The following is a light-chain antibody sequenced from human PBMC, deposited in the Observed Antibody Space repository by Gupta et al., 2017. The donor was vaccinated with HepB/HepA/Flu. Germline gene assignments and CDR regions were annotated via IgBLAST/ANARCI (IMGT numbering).Light chain of an antibody. CDR1: SSDVGGYTY. CDR3: CSYSTSSTPYV. Sequence: QSDLTQPAPVSGSLGQSIPTSCPGTSSDVGGYTYVSWYQEHPGQAPKLLIYDVSNRPSGISDRFSGSKSGNTASLTISGLQAEDEADYYCCSYSTSSTPYVFGTGTKVTVL. CDR2: DVS. V-gene: IGLV2-14*03. J-gene: IGLJ1*01.